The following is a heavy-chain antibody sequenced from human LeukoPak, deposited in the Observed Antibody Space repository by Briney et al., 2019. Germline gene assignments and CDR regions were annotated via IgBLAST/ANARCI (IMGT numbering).Heavy chain of an antibody. Sequence: GGSLRLSCAASGFTFSNYAIHWVRQAPGKGLEWVAVISYDGNNKYYADSVKGRFTISRDNSRNTLYLQMNSLRAEDTAVYYCARVLDYYDSGNDAFDIWGQGTMVTVSS. CDR2: ISYDGNNK. V-gene: IGHV3-30*14. D-gene: IGHD3-22*01. CDR1: GFTFSNYA. CDR3: ARVLDYYDSGNDAFDI. J-gene: IGHJ3*02.